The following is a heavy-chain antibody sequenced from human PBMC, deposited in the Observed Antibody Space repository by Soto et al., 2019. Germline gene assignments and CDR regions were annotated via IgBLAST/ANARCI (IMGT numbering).Heavy chain of an antibody. V-gene: IGHV1-2*04. J-gene: IGHJ6*02. CDR1: GYPLTGSE. D-gene: IGHD3-10*01. Sequence: ASLTGSCKASGYPLTGSEVHWVRQPPVQGLERMGWINPNSGGTNYAQKFQGWVTMTRDTSISTAYMELSRLRSDDTAVYYCARESLTMVRGVIKISYYYYGMDVWGQGTTVTVSS. CDR3: ARESLTMVRGVIKISYYYYGMDV. CDR2: INPNSGGT.